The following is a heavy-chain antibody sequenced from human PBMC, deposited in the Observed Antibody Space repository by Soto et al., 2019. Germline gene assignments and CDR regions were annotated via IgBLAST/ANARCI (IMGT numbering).Heavy chain of an antibody. J-gene: IGHJ6*02. Sequence: GGSLRLSCAASGFAFSSYAMSWVRQAPGKGLEWVSGIGGSGDNIYNADSVKGRFTISRDNSKNTTDLQMSRVIADNTAVYYGVQHAYSFWTGYPLTTGIGVWGQGTAVTVLL. CDR2: IGGSGDNI. CDR1: GFAFSSYA. D-gene: IGHD3-3*01. V-gene: IGHV3-23*01. CDR3: VQHAYSFWTGYPLTTGIGV.